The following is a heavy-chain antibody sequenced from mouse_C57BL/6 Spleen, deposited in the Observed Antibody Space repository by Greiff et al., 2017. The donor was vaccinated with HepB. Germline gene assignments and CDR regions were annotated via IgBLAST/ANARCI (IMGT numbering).Heavy chain of an antibody. Sequence: VHVKQSGAELVRPGASVKLSCTASGFNIKDDYMHWVKQRPEQGLEWIGWIDPENGDTEYASKFQGKATITADTSSNTAYLQLSSLTSEDTAVYYCTTPITTVVYFDVWGTGTTVTVSS. J-gene: IGHJ1*03. CDR1: GFNIKDDY. V-gene: IGHV14-4*01. CDR2: IDPENGDT. CDR3: TTPITTVVYFDV. D-gene: IGHD1-1*01.